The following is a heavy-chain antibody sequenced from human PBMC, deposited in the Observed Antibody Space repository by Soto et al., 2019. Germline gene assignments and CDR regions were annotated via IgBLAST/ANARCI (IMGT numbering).Heavy chain of an antibody. CDR1: GGSISSSNW. D-gene: IGHD3-22*01. CDR2: IYHSGST. V-gene: IGHV4-4*02. CDR3: VRFVIVVSWDAFDI. J-gene: IGHJ3*02. Sequence: QVQLQESGPGLVKPSGTLSLTCAVSGGSISSSNWWSWVRQPPGKGLEWIGEIYHSGSTNYNPSLQTLVTXXGXKXTIQCSLMLSSVTTADRAVDYRVRFVIVVSWDAFDIRGPGTMVTVSS.